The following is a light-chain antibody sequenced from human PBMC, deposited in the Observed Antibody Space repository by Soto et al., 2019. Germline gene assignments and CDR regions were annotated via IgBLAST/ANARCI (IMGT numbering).Light chain of an antibody. CDR3: CSYAGSRYYV. CDR1: SSDVGSYNL. Sequence: QSVLTQPASVSGSLGQSITISCNGTSSDVGSYNLVSWYQQHPGKAPKLMIYEGSKRPSGVSNRFSGSKSGNTASLTISGLQAEDEADYYCCSYAGSRYYVFGTGTKVTVL. V-gene: IGLV2-23*01. J-gene: IGLJ1*01. CDR2: EGS.